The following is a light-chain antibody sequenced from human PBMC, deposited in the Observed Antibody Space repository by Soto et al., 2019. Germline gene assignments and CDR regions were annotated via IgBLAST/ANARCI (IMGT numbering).Light chain of an antibody. V-gene: IGLV2-23*01. Sequence: QSALTQPASVSGSPGQSITISCTGSSSDVGSYNLVSWYQQHPGNAPKLMIYEGSQPPSGVSNRFSGSKAGKTASLTISGLQAEDEADYYGCSYAGLSTYVFGTGTKLTVL. CDR3: CSYAGLSTYV. CDR2: EGS. CDR1: SSDVGSYNL. J-gene: IGLJ1*01.